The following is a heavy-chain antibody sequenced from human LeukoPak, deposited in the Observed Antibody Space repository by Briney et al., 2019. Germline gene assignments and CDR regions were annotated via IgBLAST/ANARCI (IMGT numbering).Heavy chain of an antibody. D-gene: IGHD6-19*01. Sequence: PGGSLRLSCAASGFTFSNAWMSWVRQAPGKGLEWVGRIKSKTDGGTTDYAAPVKGRFTISRDDSKNTLYLQMNSLKTEDTAVYYCTTDSRQWLGFDYWGQGTLVTVSS. CDR3: TTDSRQWLGFDY. V-gene: IGHV3-15*01. J-gene: IGHJ4*02. CDR2: IKSKTDGGTT. CDR1: GFTFSNAW.